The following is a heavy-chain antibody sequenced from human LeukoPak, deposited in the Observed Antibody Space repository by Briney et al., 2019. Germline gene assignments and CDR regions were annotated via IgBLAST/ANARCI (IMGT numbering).Heavy chain of an antibody. V-gene: IGHV3-48*03. CDR1: GFTFSSYE. D-gene: IGHD4-11*01. J-gene: IGHJ5*02. CDR2: ISSSGSTI. Sequence: GGSLRLSCAASGFTFSSYEMNWVRQAPGKGLEWVSYISSSGSTIYYADSVKGRFTISRDNAKNSLYLQMNSLRAEDTAVYYCARVMTSVAVTWGQGTLVTVSS. CDR3: ARVMTSVAVT.